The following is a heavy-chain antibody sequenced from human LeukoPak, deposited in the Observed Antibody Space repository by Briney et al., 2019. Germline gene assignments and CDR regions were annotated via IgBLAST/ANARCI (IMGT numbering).Heavy chain of an antibody. CDR2: INPNRGGT. CDR3: ARAIAVVDY. Sequence: ASVKVSCKASGYTFTDYYIHWVRQAPGQGLEWMGWINPNRGGTNHAQKFQGRVTMTKDTYISTAYMELSRLRSDDTAVYFCARAIAVVDYWGQGTLVAVSS. J-gene: IGHJ4*02. D-gene: IGHD6-19*01. V-gene: IGHV1-2*02. CDR1: GYTFTDYY.